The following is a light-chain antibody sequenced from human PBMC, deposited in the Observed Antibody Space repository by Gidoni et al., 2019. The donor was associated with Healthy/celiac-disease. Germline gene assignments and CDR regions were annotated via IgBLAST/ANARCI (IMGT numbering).Light chain of an antibody. CDR1: SGSLASNY. CDR2: EDN. CDR3: QSYDSSNQGVV. J-gene: IGLJ2*01. V-gene: IGLV6-57*02. Sequence: NFMLTQPHSVSESPGKTVTISCTGSSGSLASNYVQWYQQRPGSAPTTVIYEDNQRPSGVPDRFSGSIDSSSNSASLTISGLKTEDEADYYCQSYDSSNQGVVFGGGTKLTVL.